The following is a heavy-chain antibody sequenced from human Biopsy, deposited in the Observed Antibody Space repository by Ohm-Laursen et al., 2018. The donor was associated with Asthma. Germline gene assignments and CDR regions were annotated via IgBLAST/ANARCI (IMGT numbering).Heavy chain of an antibody. Sequence: SHTLSLTCAVSGDSIDSGDYSWTWIRQSPGGGLEWIGYIYRNGNTYYNPTLKNRVTISIDRSKNQFSLRLGSVTAADTAVYYCARGWNCGGDCYSLDSWGQGTLVTVSS. CDR2: IYRNGNT. D-gene: IGHD2-21*02. J-gene: IGHJ4*02. V-gene: IGHV4-30-2*06. CDR3: ARGWNCGGDCYSLDS. CDR1: GDSIDSGDYS.